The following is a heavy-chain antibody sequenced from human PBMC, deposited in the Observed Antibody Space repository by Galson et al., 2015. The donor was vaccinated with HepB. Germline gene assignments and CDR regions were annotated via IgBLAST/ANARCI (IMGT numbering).Heavy chain of an antibody. J-gene: IGHJ4*02. D-gene: IGHD3-3*01. CDR2: ISYDGSNK. Sequence: SLRLSCAASGFTFSSYAMHWVRQAPGKGLEWVAVISYDGSNKYYADSVKGRFTISRDNSKNTLYLQMNSLRAEDTAVYYCARDTPMEYYDFWSGYYTDDYWGQGTLVTVSS. CDR1: GFTFSSYA. V-gene: IGHV3-30-3*01. CDR3: ARDTPMEYYDFWSGYYTDDY.